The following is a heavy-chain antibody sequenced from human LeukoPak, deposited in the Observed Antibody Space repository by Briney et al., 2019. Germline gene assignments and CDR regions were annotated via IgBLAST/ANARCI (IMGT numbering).Heavy chain of an antibody. V-gene: IGHV3-23*01. CDR2: ISCSGGST. CDR3: AKGGHHDYGDHTAYYYYGMDV. D-gene: IGHD4-17*01. J-gene: IGHJ6*02. Sequence: GGSVRLSCAASGFTFSSYAMSWVRQAPGEGLEWVSAISCSGGSTYYADSVRGRFTISRDNSKNTLYLQMNSLRAEDTAVYYCAKGGHHDYGDHTAYYYYGMDVWGQGTTVTVSS. CDR1: GFTFSSYA.